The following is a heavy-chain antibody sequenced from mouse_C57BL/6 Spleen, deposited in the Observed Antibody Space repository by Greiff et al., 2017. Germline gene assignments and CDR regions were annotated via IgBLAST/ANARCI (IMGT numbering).Heavy chain of an antibody. CDR3: ARDYGSSRFAY. Sequence: VQLQQSGPVLVKPGASVKMSCKASGYTFTDYYMNWVKQSHGKSLEWIGVINPYNGGTSYNQKFKGKATLTVDKSSSTAYMGLNSLTSEDSAVYYCARDYGSSRFAYWGQGTLVTVSA. J-gene: IGHJ3*01. V-gene: IGHV1-19*01. CDR2: INPYNGGT. CDR1: GYTFTDYY. D-gene: IGHD1-1*01.